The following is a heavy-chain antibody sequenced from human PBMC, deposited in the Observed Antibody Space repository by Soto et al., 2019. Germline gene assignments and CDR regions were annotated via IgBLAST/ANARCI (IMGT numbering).Heavy chain of an antibody. V-gene: IGHV4-30-2*01. CDR3: VRGGGYDSFDF. J-gene: IGHJ4*02. CDR2: ISPLKTT. D-gene: IGHD2-15*01. Sequence: PSETLSLACSVPGATMSYGAYSWNWIRQPPGKGLEWLGYISPLKTTYYNPSFRSRLSLXXXRXXHXXFLXLGXMTAADEAVYYCVRGGGYDSFDFRGQG. CDR1: GATMSYGAYS.